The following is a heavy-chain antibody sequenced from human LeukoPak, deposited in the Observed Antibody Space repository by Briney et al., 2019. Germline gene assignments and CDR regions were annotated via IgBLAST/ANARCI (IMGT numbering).Heavy chain of an antibody. CDR1: GYTFTSYG. CDR2: ISAYNGNT. CDR3: ARDQGDIYYGSENYYIHYFDY. Sequence: GASVKVSCKASGYTFTSYGISWVRQAPGQGLEWMGWISAYNGNTYYAQKLQGRVTMTTDTSTSTAYMELRSLRSDDTAVYYCARDQGDIYYGSENYYIHYFDYWGQGTLVTVSS. D-gene: IGHD3-10*01. V-gene: IGHV1-18*04. J-gene: IGHJ4*02.